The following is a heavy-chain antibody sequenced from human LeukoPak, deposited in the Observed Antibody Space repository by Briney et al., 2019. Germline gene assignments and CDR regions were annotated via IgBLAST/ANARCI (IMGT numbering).Heavy chain of an antibody. CDR1: GYTFTGYY. Sequence: ASVKVSCKASGYTFTGYYMHWVRQAPGQGLEWMGWINPNSGGTNYAQKFQGRVTMTRDTSISTAYMELSRLRSDDTAVYYCARAPPSLRFLEWLHYDYWGQGTLVTVSS. D-gene: IGHD3-3*01. CDR3: ARAPPSLRFLEWLHYDY. J-gene: IGHJ4*02. CDR2: INPNSGGT. V-gene: IGHV1-2*02.